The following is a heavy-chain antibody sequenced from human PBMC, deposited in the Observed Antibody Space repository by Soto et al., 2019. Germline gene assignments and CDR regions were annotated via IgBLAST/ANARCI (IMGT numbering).Heavy chain of an antibody. Sequence: SETLSLTCAVYVGSFSSYYWSWIRQPPGKGLEWIGEINHSGSTNYNPSLKSRVTISVDTSNNQFSLKLSSVTAADTAVYYCARFSGRITMVRGVKPGMDVWGQGTTVTVSS. D-gene: IGHD3-10*01. CDR2: INHSGST. V-gene: IGHV4-34*01. CDR3: ARFSGRITMVRGVKPGMDV. J-gene: IGHJ6*02. CDR1: VGSFSSYY.